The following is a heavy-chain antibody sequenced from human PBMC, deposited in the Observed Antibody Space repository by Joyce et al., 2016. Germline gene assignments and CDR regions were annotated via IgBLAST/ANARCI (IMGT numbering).Heavy chain of an antibody. V-gene: IGHV1-2*02. CDR2: INPKSGVT. D-gene: IGHD5-24*01. CDR1: GYTFSDYY. Sequence: QVQLVQSGVEVKKPGASVKVSCKTSGYTFSDYYMHWVRQDPGQGLEWMGWINPKSGVTLQAQYFQGSFTMTRDTSISTVYMELSSLRSEDTAIYYCARSRAVSSTMRAFDIWGQGTMVTVSP. CDR3: ARSRAVSSTMRAFDI. J-gene: IGHJ3*02.